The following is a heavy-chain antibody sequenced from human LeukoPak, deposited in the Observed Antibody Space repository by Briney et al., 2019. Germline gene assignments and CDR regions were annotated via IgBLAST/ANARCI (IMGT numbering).Heavy chain of an antibody. Sequence: PSGTLSLTCAVSGGSISSSNWRSWVRQPPGKGLEWIGEIYHSGSTNYNPSLKSRVTISVDKSKNQFSLKLSSVTAADTAVYYCARGYYDILTGYYTPVGFDYWGQGTLVTVSS. V-gene: IGHV4-4*02. CDR1: GGSISSSNW. CDR3: ARGYYDILTGYYTPVGFDY. D-gene: IGHD3-9*01. CDR2: IYHSGST. J-gene: IGHJ4*02.